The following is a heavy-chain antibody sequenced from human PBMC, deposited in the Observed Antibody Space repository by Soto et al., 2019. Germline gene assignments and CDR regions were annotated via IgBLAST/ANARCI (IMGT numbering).Heavy chain of an antibody. CDR3: AKGGPSHMDV. V-gene: IGHV3-48*04. Sequence: PGGSLRLSCVASGFSFRSYSMNWVRQAPGKGPEWVAYVSGSGNTQYYADSVKGRFTISRDNAKNTLYLQMNNLRVEDTAVYYCAKGGPSHMDVWGKGTSVTVSS. J-gene: IGHJ6*03. CDR2: VSGSGNTQ. CDR1: GFSFRSYS. D-gene: IGHD5-12*01.